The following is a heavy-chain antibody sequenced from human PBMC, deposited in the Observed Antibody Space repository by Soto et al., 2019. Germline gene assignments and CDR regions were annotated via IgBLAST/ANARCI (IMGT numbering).Heavy chain of an antibody. CDR2: INPSGGST. J-gene: IGHJ6*02. CDR1: GYTFTSYY. CDR3: ARDLGSAAAGTHGMDV. V-gene: IGHV1-46*01. Sequence: GASVKVSCKASGYTFTSYYMHWVRQAPGQGLEWMGIINPSGGSTSYAQKFQGRVTMTRDTSTSTVYMELSSLRSEDTAVYYCARDLGSAAAGTHGMDVWGQGTTVTVSS. D-gene: IGHD6-13*01.